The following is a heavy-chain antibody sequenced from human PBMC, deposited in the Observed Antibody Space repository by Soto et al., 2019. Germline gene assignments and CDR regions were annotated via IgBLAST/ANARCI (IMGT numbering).Heavy chain of an antibody. CDR2: IYYSGST. CDR1: GGYISSYY. V-gene: IGHV4-59*01. D-gene: IGHD6-13*01. J-gene: IGHJ4*02. CDR3: ARDARQQLGLDY. Sequence: PSETLSVTCTVAGGYISSYYWSWIRQPPGKGLEWIGYIYYSGSTNYNPSLKSRVTISVDTSKNQFSLKLSSVTAADTAVYYCARDARQQLGLDYWGQGTLVTVSS.